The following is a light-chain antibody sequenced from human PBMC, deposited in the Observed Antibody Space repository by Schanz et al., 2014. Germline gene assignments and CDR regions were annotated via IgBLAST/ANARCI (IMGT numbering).Light chain of an antibody. CDR2: EAT. Sequence: QSALTQPASVSGSPGQSITISCTGTSSDVGGYNLVSWYQQHPGKAPKLMIYEATKRPSGVSNRFSGSKSGNTASLTISGLRAEDEADYYCSSYTSSPSWVFGGGTKLTVL. CDR3: SSYTSSPSWV. CDR1: SSDVGGYNL. J-gene: IGLJ3*02. V-gene: IGLV2-14*02.